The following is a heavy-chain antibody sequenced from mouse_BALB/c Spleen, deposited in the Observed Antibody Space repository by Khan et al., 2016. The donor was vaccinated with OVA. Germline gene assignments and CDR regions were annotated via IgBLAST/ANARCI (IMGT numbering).Heavy chain of an antibody. CDR1: GFTFSTYG. CDR2: VSTGGHYT. Sequence: VQLKESGGDVVKPGGSLKLSCAASGFTFSTYGMSWVRQTPDKRLEWVATVSTGGHYTYYPDTVKGRFTISRDHAKNTLYLQMSSLKSEDTAIFYCARLAYYYDSEGFAYWGQGTLVTVSA. J-gene: IGHJ3*01. CDR3: ARLAYYYDSEGFAY. D-gene: IGHD1-1*01. V-gene: IGHV5-6*01.